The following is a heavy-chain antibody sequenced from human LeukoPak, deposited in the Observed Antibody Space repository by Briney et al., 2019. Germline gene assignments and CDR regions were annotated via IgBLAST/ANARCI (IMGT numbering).Heavy chain of an antibody. CDR1: GFTFSSYS. J-gene: IGHJ4*02. D-gene: IGHD3-22*01. CDR2: ISSSSSYI. CDR3: ARDSRTYYYDSSGYFDY. V-gene: IGHV3-21*01. Sequence: GGSLRLSCAASGFTFSSYSMNWVRQAPGKGLEWVSSISSSSSYIYHADSVKGRFTISRDNAKNSLYLQMNSLRAEDTAVYYCARDSRTYYYDSSGYFDYWGQGTLVTVSS.